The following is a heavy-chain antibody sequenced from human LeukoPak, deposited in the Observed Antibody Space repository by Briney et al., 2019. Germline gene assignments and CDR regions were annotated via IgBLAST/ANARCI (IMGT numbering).Heavy chain of an antibody. D-gene: IGHD3-3*01. Sequence: GASVKVSCKASGYTFTSYGISWVRQAPGQGLEWMGWISAYNGNTNYAQKLQGRVTMTTDTSTSTAYMELRSLRSDDTAVYYCARERERPYYDFWSGYYTGAFDIWGQGTMVTVSS. J-gene: IGHJ3*02. CDR3: ARERERPYYDFWSGYYTGAFDI. CDR1: GYTFTSYG. CDR2: ISAYNGNT. V-gene: IGHV1-18*01.